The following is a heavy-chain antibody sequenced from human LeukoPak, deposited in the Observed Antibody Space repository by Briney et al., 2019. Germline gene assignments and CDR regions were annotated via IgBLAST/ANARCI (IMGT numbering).Heavy chain of an antibody. D-gene: IGHD5-12*01. CDR3: ARELDMVATHGSFDY. V-gene: IGHV3-21*01. CDR2: ISSSSSYI. J-gene: IGHJ4*02. CDR1: GFTFSSYS. Sequence: GGSLRLSCAASGFTFSSYSMNWVRQAPGKGLEWVSSISSSSSYIYYADSVKGRFTISRDNAKNSLYLQMNSLRAEDTAVYYCARELDMVATHGSFDYWGQGTLVTVSS.